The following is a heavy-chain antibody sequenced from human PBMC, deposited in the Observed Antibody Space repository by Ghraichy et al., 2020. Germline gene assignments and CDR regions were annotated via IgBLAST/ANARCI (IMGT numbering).Heavy chain of an antibody. CDR2: ISTSGTT. D-gene: IGHD7-27*01. J-gene: IGHJ4*02. CDR1: GDSISSYY. Sequence: SETPSLTCTISGDSISSYYWSWIRQPAGQALEWIGRISTSGTTNYNPSLKSRVTMSVDTSKNQFSLKLSSVTAAATAVYYCATGLSVVWELGGYWGQGSLVTVSS. CDR3: ATGLSVVWELGGY. V-gene: IGHV4-4*07.